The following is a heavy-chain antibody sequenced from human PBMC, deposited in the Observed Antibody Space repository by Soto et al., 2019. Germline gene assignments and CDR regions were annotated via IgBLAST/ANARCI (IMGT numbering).Heavy chain of an antibody. V-gene: IGHV4-59*01. CDR3: ARAIERDYYDSSGSGRFDP. Sequence: SETLSLTCTVSGGSISSYYWSWIRQPPGKGLEWIGYIYYSGSTNYNPSLKSRVTISVDTSKNQFSLKLSSVTAAASAGYYCARAIERDYYDSSGSGRFDPWGQGPLVTVSS. CDR2: IYYSGST. D-gene: IGHD3-22*01. CDR1: GGSISSYY. J-gene: IGHJ5*02.